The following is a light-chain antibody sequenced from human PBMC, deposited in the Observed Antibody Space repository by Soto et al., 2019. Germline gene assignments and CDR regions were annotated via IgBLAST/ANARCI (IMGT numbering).Light chain of an antibody. CDR3: QSYDSRLSGYVV. J-gene: IGLJ2*01. CDR1: SSNIGAGYD. Sequence: QSVLTQPPSVSGAPGQRVTISCTGSSSNIGAGYDVHWYQQLPGTAPKLLIYVNTNRPSGVPDRFSGSKSGTSASLAIPGLQAEDEADYYCQSYDSRLSGYVVFGGGTKLTVL. V-gene: IGLV1-40*01. CDR2: VNT.